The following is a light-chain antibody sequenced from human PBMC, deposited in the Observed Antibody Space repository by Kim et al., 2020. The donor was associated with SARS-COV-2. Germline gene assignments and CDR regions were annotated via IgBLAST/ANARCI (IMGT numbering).Light chain of an antibody. CDR3: GTWDDSLNIEV. CDR1: NSNFGRNY. V-gene: IGLV1-51*01. Sequence: QLVLTQPPSVSAARGQRVTISCSGRNSNFGRNYVSWYQQFPGTAPKLLIYDTSKRPSGIPDRFSGSKSGVTATLDIIGLQIGDEADYYCGTWDDSLNIEVLGGGTQLTVL. CDR2: DTS. J-gene: IGLJ3*02.